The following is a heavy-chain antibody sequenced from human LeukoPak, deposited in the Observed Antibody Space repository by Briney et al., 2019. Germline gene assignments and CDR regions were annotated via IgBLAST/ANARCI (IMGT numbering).Heavy chain of an antibody. CDR1: GFTFSDYY. D-gene: IGHD4-17*01. V-gene: IGHV3-11*01. CDR2: ISSRSGTST. CDR3: AGVYGDYAADY. Sequence: GGSLRLSCAASGFTFSDYYMGWIRQAPGKGLEWVSYISSRSGTSTHYADSVKGRFTISRDNAKNSLYLQMNSLRAEDTAVYYCAGVYGDYAADYWGQGTLVTVSS. J-gene: IGHJ4*02.